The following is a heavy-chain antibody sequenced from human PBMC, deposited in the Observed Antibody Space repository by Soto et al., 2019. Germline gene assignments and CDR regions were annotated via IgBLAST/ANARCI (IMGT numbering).Heavy chain of an antibody. Sequence: GGSPRLSCASSGFTFSSYWMSLVRQATGKGLEWVANIKQDGSEKYYVDSVKGRFTISRDNAKNSLYLQMNSLRAEDTAVYYCARDRYSYYDFWSGSLPYYYFGMDVWGQGTTVTVSS. CDR1: GFTFSSYW. CDR2: IKQDGSEK. J-gene: IGHJ6*02. CDR3: ARDRYSYYDFWSGSLPYYYFGMDV. D-gene: IGHD3-3*01. V-gene: IGHV3-7*01.